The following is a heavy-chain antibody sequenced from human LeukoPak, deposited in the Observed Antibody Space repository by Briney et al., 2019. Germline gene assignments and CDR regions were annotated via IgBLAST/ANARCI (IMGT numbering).Heavy chain of an antibody. Sequence: TGGSLRLSCAASGFTFSSYAVSWVRQAPGKGLEWVSAISARGDSTYSADSVEGRFTISRDNSKNTLYLQMNSLRGEDTALYYCARGAYGDYDYWGQGTLVTVSS. D-gene: IGHD4-17*01. V-gene: IGHV3-23*01. CDR1: GFTFSSYA. CDR2: ISARGDST. J-gene: IGHJ4*02. CDR3: ARGAYGDYDY.